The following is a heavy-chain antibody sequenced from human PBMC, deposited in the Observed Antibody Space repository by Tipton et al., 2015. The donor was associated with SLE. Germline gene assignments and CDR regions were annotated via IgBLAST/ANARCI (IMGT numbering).Heavy chain of an antibody. CDR1: GGSISSFY. J-gene: IGHJ2*01. CDR2: IYTTGST. CDR3: ARPTAFEPGGFDL. Sequence: LSCTVSGGSISSFYWSWIRQPAGEGLEWIGRIYTTGSTDFNPSLKSRVTMSVDTSKNQFSLKLSSVTAADTALYYCARPTAFEPGGFDLWGRGTLVTVSS. V-gene: IGHV4-4*07. D-gene: IGHD2/OR15-2a*01.